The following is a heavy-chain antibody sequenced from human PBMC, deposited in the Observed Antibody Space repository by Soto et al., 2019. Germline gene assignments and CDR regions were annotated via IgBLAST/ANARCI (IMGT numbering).Heavy chain of an antibody. CDR2: INHSGST. CDR1: GGSFSGYY. D-gene: IGHD3-10*01. V-gene: IGHV4-34*01. Sequence: PSEILSLTCAVDGGSFSGYYWSWIRQPPGKGLEWIGEINHSGSTNYNPSLKSRVTISVDTSKNQFSLKLSSVTAADTAVYYCASRRITMVRGVIRYGMDVWGQGTTVT. J-gene: IGHJ6*02. CDR3: ASRRITMVRGVIRYGMDV.